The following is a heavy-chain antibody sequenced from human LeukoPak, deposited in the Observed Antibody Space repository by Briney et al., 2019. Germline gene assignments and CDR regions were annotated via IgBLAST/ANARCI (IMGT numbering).Heavy chain of an antibody. CDR2: IIPIFGTA. V-gene: IGHV1-69*13. D-gene: IGHD3-16*02. CDR3: ATTPRRYDYVWGSYRHHFDY. Sequence: SVKVSCKASGGTSSSYAISWVRRAPGQGLEWMGGIIPIFGTANYAQKFQGRVTITADESTSTAYMELSSLRSEDTAVYYCATTPRRYDYVWGSYRHHFDYWGQGTLVTVSS. CDR1: GGTSSSYA. J-gene: IGHJ4*02.